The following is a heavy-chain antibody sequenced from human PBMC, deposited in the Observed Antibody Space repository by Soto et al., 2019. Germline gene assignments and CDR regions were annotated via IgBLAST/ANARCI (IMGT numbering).Heavy chain of an antibody. CDR2: ISDDGASI. Sequence: LRLSCAASGFTFSSYSMNWVRQAPGRGLEWVSYISDDGASIYYADSLKGRFTISRDNAKNSLSLQMNNLRAEDTAVYYCARENSVQAWLHHFDHWGLGTLVTVSS. D-gene: IGHD5-18*01. CDR1: GFTFSSYS. CDR3: ARENSVQAWLHHFDH. V-gene: IGHV3-48*04. J-gene: IGHJ4*02.